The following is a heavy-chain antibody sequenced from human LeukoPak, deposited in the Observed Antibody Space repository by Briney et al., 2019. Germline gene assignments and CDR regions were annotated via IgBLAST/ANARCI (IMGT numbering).Heavy chain of an antibody. J-gene: IGHJ4*02. CDR3: ARAEYDSSGYYLDY. D-gene: IGHD3-22*01. CDR1: GGSISSGGYY. CDR2: IHDSGST. Sequence: SETLSLTCTVSGGSISSGGYYWSWIRQHPGKGLEWIGYIHDSGSTYYNPSFKSRVTIPVDTSKNQFSLKLSSVTAADTAVYYCARAEYDSSGYYLDYWGQGTLVTVSS. V-gene: IGHV4-31*03.